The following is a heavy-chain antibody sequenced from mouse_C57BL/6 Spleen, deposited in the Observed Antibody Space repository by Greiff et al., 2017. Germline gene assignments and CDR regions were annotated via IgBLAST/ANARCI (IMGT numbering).Heavy chain of an antibody. CDR1: GYTFTSYW. CDR2: IDPSDSYT. D-gene: IGHD1-1*01. V-gene: IGHV1-50*01. J-gene: IGHJ4*01. Sequence: QVQLQQPGAELVKPGASVKLSCKASGYTFTSYWMQWVKQRPGQGLEWIGEIDPSDSYTNYNQKFKGKATLTVDTSSSTAYMQLSSLTSEDSAVYYCARSGTTVVATGAMDYWGKGTSVTVSS. CDR3: ARSGTTVVATGAMDY.